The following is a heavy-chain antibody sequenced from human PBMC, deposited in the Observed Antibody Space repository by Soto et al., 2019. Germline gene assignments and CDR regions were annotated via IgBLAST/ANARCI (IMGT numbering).Heavy chain of an antibody. V-gene: IGHV3-33*01. CDR3: AGGAKVGATGGGDY. CDR1: GFTFSSYG. D-gene: IGHD1-26*01. J-gene: IGHJ4*02. Sequence: GGSLRLSCAASGFTFSSYGMHWFRQAPGKGLEWVAVIWYDGSNKYYADSVKGRFTISRDNSKNTLYLQMNSLRAEDTAVYYCAGGAKVGATGGGDYWGQGTLVTVS. CDR2: IWYDGSNK.